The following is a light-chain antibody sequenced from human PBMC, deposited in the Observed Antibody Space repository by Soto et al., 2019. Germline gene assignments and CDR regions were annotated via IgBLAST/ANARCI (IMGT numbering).Light chain of an antibody. V-gene: IGKV1-39*01. CDR3: QQSYTTLALT. CDR2: GAA. CDR1: QSISIY. J-gene: IGKJ4*01. Sequence: DIQLTQSPSSLSASVGDRVTITCRASQSISIYLNWYQHKPGRAPKLLIFGAATLHTGVPPRFRGRGPGTNFTLIIPSLQPEDFATYYCQQSYTTLALTFGGGTKVEI.